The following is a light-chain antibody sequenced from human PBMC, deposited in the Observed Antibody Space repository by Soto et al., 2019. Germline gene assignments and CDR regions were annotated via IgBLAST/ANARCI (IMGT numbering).Light chain of an antibody. CDR3: QKYDNTALT. Sequence: EIVLTQSPGTLSLSPGERATLSCRASQSVSSRSLAWYLQKPGQAPRLLISGASSRDADIPDSFSGSGAGKDYTISINRREPVNFTGYYRQKYDNTALTVAQGTKQEIK. CDR1: QSVSSRS. V-gene: IGKV3-20*01. J-gene: IGKJ1*01. CDR2: GAS.